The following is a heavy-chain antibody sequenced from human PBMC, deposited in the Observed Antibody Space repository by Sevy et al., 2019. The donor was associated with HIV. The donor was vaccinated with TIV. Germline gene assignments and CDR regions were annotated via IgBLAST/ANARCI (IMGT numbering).Heavy chain of an antibody. D-gene: IGHD3-22*01. V-gene: IGHV3-49*03. J-gene: IGHJ4*02. CDR1: GFTFGEYA. CDR2: IRSKGYGGTT. Sequence: GGSLRVSCAASGFTFGEYAMSWFRQAPGKGLEWVGFIRSKGYGGTTEYAASVKGRFTISRDDSESIAYLHMNSLKTEDTAVYYCTRGLDYYDSSGYPVYWGQGTLVTVSS. CDR3: TRGLDYYDSSGYPVY.